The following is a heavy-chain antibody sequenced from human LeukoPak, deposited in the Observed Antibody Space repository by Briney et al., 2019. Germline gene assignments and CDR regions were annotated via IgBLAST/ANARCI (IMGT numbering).Heavy chain of an antibody. CDR1: GFTFSTCH. CDR3: AKDQRPLFWSGYQGGSDY. CDR2: VWHDGSKT. V-gene: IGHV3-33*06. D-gene: IGHD3-3*01. Sequence: GRSLKLSCAASGFTFSTCHIHWVRQAPGKGLEWVALVWHDGSKTYYADSVKGRFTVSRDNSKNTLYLQMNSLRAEDTAVYYCAKDQRPLFWSGYQGGSDYWGQGTLVTVSS. J-gene: IGHJ4*02.